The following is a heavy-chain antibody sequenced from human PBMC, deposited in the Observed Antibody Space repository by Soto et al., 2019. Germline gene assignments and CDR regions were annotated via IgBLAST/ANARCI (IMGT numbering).Heavy chain of an antibody. V-gene: IGHV4-39*02. Sequence: SETLSLTCTVSGGSVSSSSYYWGWIRQPPGKGLEWIGSIYYSGSTYADSVKGRFTISRDNAKSTLYLQMNSLRAEDTGVYYCVRDDFGLGLDYWGLGTLVTVSS. CDR1: GGSVSSSSYY. CDR2: IYYSGST. CDR3: VRDDFGLGLDY. D-gene: IGHD1-26*01. J-gene: IGHJ4*02.